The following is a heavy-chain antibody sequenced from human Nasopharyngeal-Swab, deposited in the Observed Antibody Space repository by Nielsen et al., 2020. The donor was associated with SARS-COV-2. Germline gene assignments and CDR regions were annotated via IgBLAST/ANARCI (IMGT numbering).Heavy chain of an antibody. CDR3: ARDHAMIIDY. J-gene: IGHJ4*02. D-gene: IGHD3-22*01. V-gene: IGHV4-59*12. CDR2: LYHSGST. CDR1: GGSISSYY. Sequence: SETLSLTCTVSGGSISSYYWSWIRQPPGKGLEWIGYLYHSGSTNYNPSLKSRVTISVDTSKNQFSLKLSSVTAADTAVYYCARDHAMIIDYWGQGTLVTVSS.